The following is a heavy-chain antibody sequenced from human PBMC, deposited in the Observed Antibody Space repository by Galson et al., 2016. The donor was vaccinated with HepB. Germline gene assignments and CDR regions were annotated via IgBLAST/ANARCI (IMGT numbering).Heavy chain of an antibody. D-gene: IGHD3-10*01. Sequence: SLRLSCAASGFTFSSYGMHWVRQAPGKGLEWVAVIWYDGSNEYYADSEKGRFTISRDNSKNTLYLQMNSLRAEDTAVYYCASLGSLGSFSRGLYWGQGTLVTVSS. J-gene: IGHJ4*02. CDR1: GFTFSSYG. V-gene: IGHV3-33*01. CDR2: IWYDGSNE. CDR3: ASLGSLGSFSRGLY.